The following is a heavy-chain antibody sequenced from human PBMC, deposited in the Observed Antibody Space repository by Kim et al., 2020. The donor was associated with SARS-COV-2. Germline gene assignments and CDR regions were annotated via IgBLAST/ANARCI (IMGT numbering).Heavy chain of an antibody. D-gene: IGHD2-15*01. J-gene: IGHJ4*02. Sequence: GESLKISCKGSGYSFTSYWISWVRQMPGKGLEWMGRIDHRDPYTNYSPSFQGHVTISADKSISTAYLQWSSLKASDTAMYNCARHKEVVAATTRFGYWGQ. CDR3: ARHKEVVAATTRFGY. CDR2: IDHRDPYT. V-gene: IGHV5-10-1*01. CDR1: GYSFTSYW.